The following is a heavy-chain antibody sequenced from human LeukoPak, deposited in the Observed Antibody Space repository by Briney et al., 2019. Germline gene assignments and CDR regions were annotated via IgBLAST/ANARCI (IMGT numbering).Heavy chain of an antibody. Sequence: GGSLRLSCAASGFTFSSYEMNWVREAPGKGLEWVSYISSSGTTIYYADSVKGRFTISRDNAKNSLYLQMNSLRAEDTAVYYCAIGLFEEQQPYWGQGTLVTVSS. CDR1: GFTFSSYE. CDR3: AIGLFEEQQPY. CDR2: ISSSGTTI. D-gene: IGHD6-13*01. V-gene: IGHV3-48*03. J-gene: IGHJ4*02.